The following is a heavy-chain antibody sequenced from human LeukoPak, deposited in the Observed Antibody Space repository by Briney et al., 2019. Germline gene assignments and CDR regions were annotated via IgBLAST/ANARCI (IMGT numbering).Heavy chain of an antibody. D-gene: IGHD3-10*01. J-gene: IGHJ5*02. Sequence: SETLSLTCTVSGGSISSYYWSWIRQPPGKGLEWIGYIYYSGSTNYNPSLKSRVTISVDTSKNQFSLKLSSVTAADTAVYYCARGRRFFGLNWFDPWGQGTLVTVSS. V-gene: IGHV4-59*12. CDR2: IYYSGST. CDR1: GGSISSYY. CDR3: ARGRRFFGLNWFDP.